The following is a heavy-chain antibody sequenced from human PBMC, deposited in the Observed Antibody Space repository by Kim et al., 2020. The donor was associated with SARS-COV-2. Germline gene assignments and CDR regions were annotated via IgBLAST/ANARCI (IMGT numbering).Heavy chain of an antibody. Sequence: GGSLRLSCAASGFTFSGSAMHWVRQASGKGLEWVGRIRSKANSYATAYAASVKGRFTISRDDSKNTAYLQMNSLKTEDTAVYYCTRHITSGYYPWSFDYWGQGTLVTVSS. CDR2: IRSKANSYAT. CDR3: TRHITSGYYPWSFDY. CDR1: GFTFSGSA. V-gene: IGHV3-73*01. J-gene: IGHJ4*02. D-gene: IGHD3-22*01.